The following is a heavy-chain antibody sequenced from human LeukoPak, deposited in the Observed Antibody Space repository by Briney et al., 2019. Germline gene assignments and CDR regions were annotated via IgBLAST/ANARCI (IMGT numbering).Heavy chain of an antibody. CDR3: ASGRRHNQANDY. CDR2: ISSSGSTI. CDR1: GFTFSSYE. D-gene: IGHD1-26*01. V-gene: IGHV3-48*03. J-gene: IGHJ4*02. Sequence: PGGSLRLSCAASGFTFSSYEMNWVRQAPGKGLEWVSYISSSGSTIYYADSVKGRFTISRDNAKNSLYLQMNSLRAEDTAVYYCASGRRHNQANDYWGQGTLVTVSS.